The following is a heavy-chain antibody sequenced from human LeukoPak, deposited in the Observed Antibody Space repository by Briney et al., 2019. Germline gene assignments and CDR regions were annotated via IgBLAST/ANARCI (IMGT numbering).Heavy chain of an antibody. Sequence: GASVKVSCKASGYTFTSYDINWVRQATGQGLEWMGWRNPNSGTTGYAQKFQGRVTMTRNNSISTAYMELSSLRSEDTAVYYCARGRSSSWYRRWFDPWGQGTLVTVSS. V-gene: IGHV1-8*01. CDR2: RNPNSGTT. CDR3: ARGRSSSWYRRWFDP. CDR1: GYTFTSYD. J-gene: IGHJ5*02. D-gene: IGHD6-13*01.